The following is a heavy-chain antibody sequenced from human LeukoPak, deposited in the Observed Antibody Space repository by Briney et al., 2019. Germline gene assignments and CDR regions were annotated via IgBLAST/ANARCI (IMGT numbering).Heavy chain of an antibody. CDR3: ASYSSGWYEYNY. CDR1: GYTFTSYY. V-gene: IGHV1-46*01. Sequence: ASVKVSCKASGYTFTSYYMHWVRQAPGQGLEWMGIINPSGGSTSYAQKFQGRVTMTRDMSTSTVYMELSSLRSEDTAVYYCASYSSGWYEYNYWGQGTLVTVSS. CDR2: INPSGGST. D-gene: IGHD6-19*01. J-gene: IGHJ4*02.